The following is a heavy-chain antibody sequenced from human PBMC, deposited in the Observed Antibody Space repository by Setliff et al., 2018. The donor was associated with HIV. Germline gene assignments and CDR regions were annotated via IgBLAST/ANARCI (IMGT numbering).Heavy chain of an antibody. CDR3: ARDSRERGIEYGMDV. D-gene: IGHD1-26*01. V-gene: IGHV3-48*04. Sequence: GGSLRLSCTASGFTFSSYSMNWVRQAPGKGLEWVSYISSTSSTIYYADSVKGRFTISRDNAKKSLYLQMNSLRAEDTAVYYCARDSRERGIEYGMDVWGQGTTVTVSS. CDR2: ISSTSSTI. J-gene: IGHJ6*02. CDR1: GFTFSSYS.